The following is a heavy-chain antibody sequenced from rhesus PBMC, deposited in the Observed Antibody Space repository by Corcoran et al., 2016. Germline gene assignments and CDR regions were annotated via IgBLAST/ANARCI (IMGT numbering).Heavy chain of an antibody. CDR3: AIARLYYDSGYYIDY. D-gene: IGHD3-28*01. CDR1: GYSISRGYG. CDR2: NGVMIGST. V-gene: IGHV4-127*01. J-gene: IGHJ4*01. Sequence: QVQLQASGPGLVKPSETLSLTCAVSGYSISRGYGWCWILPLPGKGLAWIGFNGVMIGSTNYTPSLKSCSTISKDPSKNQFALKLGSVTASGTALYYCAIARLYYDSGYYIDYWGQGVLVTVSS.